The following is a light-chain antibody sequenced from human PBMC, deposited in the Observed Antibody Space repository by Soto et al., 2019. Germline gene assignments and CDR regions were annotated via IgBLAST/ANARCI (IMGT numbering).Light chain of an antibody. CDR1: QSVSSSY. V-gene: IGKV3D-20*02. CDR2: GAS. CDR3: QQRSNWPT. J-gene: IGKJ5*01. Sequence: EVVLTQYHRTLSLSPGEKATLSCRASQSVSSSYLAWYQQKPGQAPRLLIYGASSRATGIPDRFSGGGSGTDFTLTISSLEPEDFAVYYCQQRSNWPTSAQATRLEIK.